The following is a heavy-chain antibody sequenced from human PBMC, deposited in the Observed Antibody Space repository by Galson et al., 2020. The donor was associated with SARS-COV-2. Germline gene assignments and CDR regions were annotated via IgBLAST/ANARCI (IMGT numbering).Heavy chain of an antibody. D-gene: IGHD6-13*01. V-gene: IGHV3-7*03. J-gene: IGHJ4*02. Sequence: GSLRLSCAASGFTFSNYWMTWVRQAPGKGLEWVDNIKQDGSEKYYVDSVKGRFTISRDNAKNSLYLQMNSLRAEDTAVYYCARVGSSSWYFDYWGQGTLVTVSS. CDR3: ARVGSSSWYFDY. CDR1: GFTFSNYW. CDR2: IKQDGSEK.